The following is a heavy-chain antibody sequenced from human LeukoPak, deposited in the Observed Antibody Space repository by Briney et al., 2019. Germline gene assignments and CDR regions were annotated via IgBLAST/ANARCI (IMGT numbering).Heavy chain of an antibody. D-gene: IGHD1-14*01. Sequence: GGSLRLSCAASGFTFSSYEMNWVRQAPGKGLEWVSYISSSGSTIYYADSVKGRFTISRDNAKNSLYLQMNSLRAEDTAVYYCARGHFAPATGNPVDYWGQGTLVTVSS. V-gene: IGHV3-48*03. CDR1: GFTFSSYE. CDR2: ISSSGSTI. J-gene: IGHJ4*02. CDR3: ARGHFAPATGNPVDY.